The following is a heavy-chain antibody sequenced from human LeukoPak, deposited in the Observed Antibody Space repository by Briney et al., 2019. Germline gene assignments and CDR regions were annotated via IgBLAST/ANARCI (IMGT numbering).Heavy chain of an antibody. CDR2: FDPEDGET. V-gene: IGHV1-24*01. CDR3: ATGGYDILTGYYGDARRGYYFDY. Sequence: APVKVSCKGSGYTLTELSMHWVRQAPGKGLEWMGGFDPEDGETIYAQKFQGRVTMTEDTSTDTAYMERSSLRSEDTAVYYCATGGYDILTGYYGDARRGYYFDYWGQGTLVTVSS. CDR1: GYTLTELS. D-gene: IGHD3-9*01. J-gene: IGHJ4*02.